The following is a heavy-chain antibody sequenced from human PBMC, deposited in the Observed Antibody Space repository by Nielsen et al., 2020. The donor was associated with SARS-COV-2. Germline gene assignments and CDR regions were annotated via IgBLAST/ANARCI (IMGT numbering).Heavy chain of an antibody. D-gene: IGHD2-2*01. Sequence: ASVKVSCKASGYSFTNYDINWVRQAPGQGLEWMGWMIPNSGKTYYAQKFRGRVTMTSSTSISTAYMELSSLRSDDTAVYYCARDDYCSSTSCPLLDYWGQGTLVTSPQ. V-gene: IGHV1-8*01. CDR1: GYSFTNYD. J-gene: IGHJ4*02. CDR2: MIPNSGKT. CDR3: ARDDYCSSTSCPLLDY.